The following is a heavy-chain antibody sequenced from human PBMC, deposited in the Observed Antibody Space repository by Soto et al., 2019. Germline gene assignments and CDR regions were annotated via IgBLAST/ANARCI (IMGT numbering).Heavy chain of an antibody. J-gene: IGHJ4*02. CDR3: ARGEAAVPFDY. D-gene: IGHD6-13*01. Sequence: SETLSLTCTVSGGSISSSSYYWGWIRQPPGKGLEWIGSIYYSGSTYYNPSLKSRVTISVDTSKNQFSLKLSSVTAADTAVYYCARGEAAVPFDYWGQGTLVTVSS. CDR2: IYYSGST. V-gene: IGHV4-39*01. CDR1: GGSISSSSYY.